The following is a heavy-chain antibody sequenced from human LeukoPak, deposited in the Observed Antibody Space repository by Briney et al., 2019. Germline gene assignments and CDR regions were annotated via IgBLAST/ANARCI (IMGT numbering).Heavy chain of an antibody. D-gene: IGHD4-11*01. V-gene: IGHV3-53*01. Sequence: GGSLRLSCVASGFTFSTYSMNWVRQAPGKGLEWVSVIYSGGSTYYADSVKGRFTISRDNSKNTLYLQMNSLRAEDTAVYYCARNSNQYYYGMDVWGQGTTVTVSS. CDR1: GFTFSTYS. J-gene: IGHJ6*02. CDR2: IYSGGST. CDR3: ARNSNQYYYGMDV.